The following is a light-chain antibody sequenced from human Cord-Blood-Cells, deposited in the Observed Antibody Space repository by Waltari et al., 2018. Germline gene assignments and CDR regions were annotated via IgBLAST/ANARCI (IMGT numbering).Light chain of an antibody. V-gene: IGLV3-1*01. Sequence: SYELTQPPSVSVSPGQTASITCSGDKLGDKYACWYQQKPGQSPLLVIYQDSKRPSGIPGLFSGSNSGNTATLTISGTQAMDEADYYCQAWDSSTAVVGGGTKLTVL. CDR3: QAWDSSTAV. CDR1: KLGDKY. J-gene: IGLJ2*01. CDR2: QDS.